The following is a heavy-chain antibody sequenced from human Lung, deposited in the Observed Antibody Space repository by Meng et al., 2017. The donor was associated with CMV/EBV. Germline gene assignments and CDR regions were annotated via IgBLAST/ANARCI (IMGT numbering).Heavy chain of an antibody. CDR1: GYTFSCFY. D-gene: IGHD6-19*01. V-gene: IGHV1-2*06. CDR2: VKPFSDDT. Sequence: AQRVQLGAEGRRPGASAKISGQASGYTFSCFYMNWARQAPGHGLDWLGRVKPFSDDTHYAQKFVDSLTVTRGATINTAFLELNSLRPDDTAVYYCAKSSDNGWSSWGPGTLVTVSS. CDR3: AKSSDNGWSS. J-gene: IGHJ4*01.